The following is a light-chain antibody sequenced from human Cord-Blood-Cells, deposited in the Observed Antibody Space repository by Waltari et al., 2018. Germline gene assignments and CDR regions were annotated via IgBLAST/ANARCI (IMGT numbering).Light chain of an antibody. V-gene: IGLV3-1*01. CDR2: QDS. Sequence: SYELTQPPSVSVSPGQTASITCSGDKLGDNYACWYQQKPGQSPVLVIYQDSKRPSGIPDRFAGSNSGNTATLTISGTQAMDEADYYCQAWDSSTYVFGTGTKVTVL. CDR1: KLGDNY. CDR3: QAWDSSTYV. J-gene: IGLJ1*01.